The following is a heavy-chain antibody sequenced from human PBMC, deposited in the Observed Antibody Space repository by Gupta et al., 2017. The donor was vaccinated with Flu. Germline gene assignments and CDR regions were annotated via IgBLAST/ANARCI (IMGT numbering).Heavy chain of an antibody. V-gene: IGHV3-48*03. Sequence: WAAAGFTLSSYDMSWVRQAPGRGLEWVSFISSSGVTYYGDPVRGRFTISRDNAKNSLYLQMSGLRDEDTAVYYCATGHWAKWGQGTLVTVSS. J-gene: IGHJ4*02. CDR1: GFTLSSYD. D-gene: IGHD3-16*01. CDR3: ATGHWAK. CDR2: ISSSGVT.